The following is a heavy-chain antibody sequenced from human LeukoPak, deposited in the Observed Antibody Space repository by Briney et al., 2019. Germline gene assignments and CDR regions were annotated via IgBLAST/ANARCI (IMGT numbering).Heavy chain of an antibody. J-gene: IGHJ4*02. CDR2: ISSSGSTI. CDR1: GFTFSDYY. V-gene: IGHV3-11*04. CDR3: ARALDIVVVVAATPVDY. D-gene: IGHD2-15*01. Sequence: PGGSLRLSCAASGFTFSDYYMSWIRQAPGKGLEWVSYISSSGSTIYYADSVKGRFTISRDNAKNSLYLQMNSLRAEDTAVYYCARALDIVVVVAATPVDYWGQGTLVTVSS.